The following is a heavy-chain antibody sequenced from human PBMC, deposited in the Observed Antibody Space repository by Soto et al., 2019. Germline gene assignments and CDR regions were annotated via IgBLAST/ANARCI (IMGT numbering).Heavy chain of an antibody. CDR1: GFTFSNYW. CDR3: VRDLIIVVTPGDDFDY. D-gene: IGHD1-26*01. V-gene: IGHV3-74*01. Sequence: EVQLVESGGGLVQPGGSLRLSCAPSGFTFSNYWMHWVRQAPGKGLEWVSRINEDGSVISYADSVKGRFTISRDNGKNTWYLQINSLRVEDTAVYYCVRDLIIVVTPGDDFDYWGQGTLVTVSS. J-gene: IGHJ4*02. CDR2: INEDGSVI.